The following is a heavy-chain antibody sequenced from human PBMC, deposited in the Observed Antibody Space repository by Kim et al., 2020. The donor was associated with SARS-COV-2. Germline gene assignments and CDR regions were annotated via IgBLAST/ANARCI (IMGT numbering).Heavy chain of an antibody. CDR3: ARGLPGY. V-gene: IGHV4-34*01. D-gene: IGHD3-9*01. CDR2: INDRGGT. J-gene: IGHJ4*02. Sequence: SETLSLTCAVYGGSFSGYSWHWIRQSPGKGLEWIGQINDRGGTNYNPSLKSRVSVSIDTSKNQFSLKLASVTAADTAVYYCARGLPGYWGQVALVTVSS. CDR1: GGSFSGYS.